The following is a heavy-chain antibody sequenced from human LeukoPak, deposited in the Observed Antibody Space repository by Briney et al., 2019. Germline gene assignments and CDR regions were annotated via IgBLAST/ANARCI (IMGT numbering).Heavy chain of an antibody. CDR2: IYPGDSDT. CDR3: ARHWEMATGHDAFDI. V-gene: IGHV5-51*01. D-gene: IGHD5-24*01. CDR1: GYSFTSYW. Sequence: GESLKISCKGSGYSFTSYWIGWVRQMPGKGLEWMGIIYPGDSDTRYSPSFQGQVTISADKSISTAYLQWSSLKASDTAMYHCARHWEMATGHDAFDIWGQGTMVTVSS. J-gene: IGHJ3*02.